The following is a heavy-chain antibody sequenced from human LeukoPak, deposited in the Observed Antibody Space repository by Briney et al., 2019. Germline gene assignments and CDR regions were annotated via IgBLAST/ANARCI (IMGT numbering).Heavy chain of an antibody. V-gene: IGHV1-69*04. Sequence: VASVKVSCKASGGTFSSNAISWVRQAPGQGLEWMGRIIPILGIANYAQKFQGRVTITADKSTSTAYMELSSLRSEDTAVYYCARGGGLNWFDPWGQGTLVTVSS. CDR2: IIPILGIA. CDR3: ARGGGLNWFDP. J-gene: IGHJ5*02. CDR1: GGTFSSNA.